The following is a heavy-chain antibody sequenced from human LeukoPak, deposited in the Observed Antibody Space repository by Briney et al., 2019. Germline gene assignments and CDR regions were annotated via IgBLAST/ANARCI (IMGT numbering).Heavy chain of an antibody. J-gene: IGHJ4*02. CDR3: AREDNWNGYDY. CDR1: GYAFTSYD. Sequence: ASVKVSCKASGYAFTSYDINRVRQATGQGLEWMGWMNPNSGNTGYAQKFQGRVTITRNTSISTAYMELSSLRSEDTAVYYCAREDNWNGYDYWGQGTLVAVSS. D-gene: IGHD1-20*01. CDR2: MNPNSGNT. V-gene: IGHV1-8*03.